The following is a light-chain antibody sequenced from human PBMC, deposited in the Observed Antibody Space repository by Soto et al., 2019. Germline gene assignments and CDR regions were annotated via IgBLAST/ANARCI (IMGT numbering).Light chain of an antibody. V-gene: IGLV1-36*01. CDR3: ATWDDSLNAVV. CDR2: YDD. Sequence: QAVVTQPPSVSEAHGQRVTISCSGRTSNIGTNAVNWYQQLPGKAPKLLIYYDDLLPSRVSDRFSASKSGTSASLAISGLQSEDEADYYCATWDDSLNAVVFGGGTKITVL. J-gene: IGLJ3*02. CDR1: TSNIGTNA.